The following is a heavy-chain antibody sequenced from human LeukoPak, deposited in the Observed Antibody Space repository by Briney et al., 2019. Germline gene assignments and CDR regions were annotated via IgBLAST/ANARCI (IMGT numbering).Heavy chain of an antibody. D-gene: IGHD3-22*01. CDR1: GFAFSAYE. CDR2: IAGSDTRT. Sequence: GGSLRLSCLASGFAFSAYEMNWVRQAPGEGLEWVSYIAGSDTRTYYADSVKGRFTIFRDNAKNSPYLQMNSLRAEDTALYYCTTLGYHLDSWGQGTLVTVSS. CDR3: TTLGYHLDS. J-gene: IGHJ4*02. V-gene: IGHV3-48*03.